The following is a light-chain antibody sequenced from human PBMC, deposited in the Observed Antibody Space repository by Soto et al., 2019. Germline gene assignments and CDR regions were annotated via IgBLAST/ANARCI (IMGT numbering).Light chain of an antibody. Sequence: EIVMTQSPATLSVSPGERATLSCRASQSVSNNLAWYQQKPGQAPRLLIYGASTSATGIPARFSGSGSVTEFTLTISSLQSEAGAVYYCQQDNTWSPLAFGGGTQVETK. CDR2: GAS. V-gene: IGKV3-15*01. CDR1: QSVSNN. J-gene: IGKJ4*01. CDR3: QQDNTWSPLA.